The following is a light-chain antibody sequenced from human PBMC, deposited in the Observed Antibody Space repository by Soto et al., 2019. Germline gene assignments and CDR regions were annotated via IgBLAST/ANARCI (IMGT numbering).Light chain of an antibody. CDR3: RSYASSNKV. CDR1: SSDVGGYNY. Sequence: QSALTQPPSPSGSPGQSVTISCTGTSSDVGGYNYVSWYQQHPGKAPKLMIYEVNNRPSGVPDRFSGSKSGNTASLTVSGLDADDADYYYFRSYASSNKVFGAGTKLTVL. CDR2: EVN. V-gene: IGLV2-8*01. J-gene: IGLJ2*01.